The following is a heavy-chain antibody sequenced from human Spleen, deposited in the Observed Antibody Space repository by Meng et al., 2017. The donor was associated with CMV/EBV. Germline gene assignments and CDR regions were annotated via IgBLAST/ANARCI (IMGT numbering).Heavy chain of an antibody. V-gene: IGHV3-7*01. CDR2: IKQDGSEK. CDR1: GFTFDDYG. D-gene: IGHD6-19*01. J-gene: IGHJ3*02. Sequence: LSLTCAASGFTFDDYGMSWVRQAPGKGLDWVANIKQDGSEKYYVDSLKGRFTISRDNAKNSLYLQMNSLRAEDTTMYFCARDAYSSGRVDALDIWGQGTMVTVSS. CDR3: ARDAYSSGRVDALDI.